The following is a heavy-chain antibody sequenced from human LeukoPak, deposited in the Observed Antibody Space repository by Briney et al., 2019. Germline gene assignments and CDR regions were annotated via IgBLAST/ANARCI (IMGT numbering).Heavy chain of an antibody. Sequence: VSVKVSCKASGYSFITFDINQVRQATGRGHESMGWMHPTTGNTGYAQKFQGRVSMTRNTSIDTAYMELSSLKSDDTAVYYCARSLAGRSYYYYMDAWGNGTTVTVSS. CDR2: MHPTTGNT. J-gene: IGHJ6*03. D-gene: IGHD6-6*01. V-gene: IGHV1-8*01. CDR3: ARSLAGRSYYYYMDA. CDR1: GYSFITFD.